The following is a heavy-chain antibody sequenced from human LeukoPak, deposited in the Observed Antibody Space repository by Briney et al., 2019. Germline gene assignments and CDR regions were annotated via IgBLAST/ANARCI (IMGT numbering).Heavy chain of an antibody. CDR3: ARDGSDTAMVSYYYGMDV. V-gene: IGHV3-11*01. J-gene: IGHJ6*02. Sequence: GGSLRLSCAASGFTFSDYYMSWIRQAPGKGLEWVSYIRSSGSTIYYADSVKGRFTISRDNAKNSLYLQMNSLRAEDTAVYYCARDGSDTAMVSYYYGMDVWGQGTTVTVSS. CDR2: IRSSGSTI. D-gene: IGHD5-18*01. CDR1: GFTFSDYY.